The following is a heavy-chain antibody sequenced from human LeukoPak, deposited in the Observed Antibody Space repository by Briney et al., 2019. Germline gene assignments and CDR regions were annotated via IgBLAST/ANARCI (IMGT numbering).Heavy chain of an antibody. Sequence: GGSLRLSCAASGFTFSSYAMSWVRQAPGKGLEWVSAISGSGGSTYYADSVKGRFTISRDNSKNTLYLQMNSLRAEDTAVYYCAKDSVFQGRLRLGELSPPRGDDYWGQGTLVTVSS. CDR2: ISGSGGST. CDR3: AKDSVFQGRLRLGELSPPRGDDY. CDR1: GFTFSSYA. D-gene: IGHD3-16*02. V-gene: IGHV3-23*01. J-gene: IGHJ4*02.